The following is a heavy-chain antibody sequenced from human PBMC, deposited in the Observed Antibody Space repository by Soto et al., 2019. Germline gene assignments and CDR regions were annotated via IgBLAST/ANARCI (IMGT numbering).Heavy chain of an antibody. CDR1: GFTFSSYD. D-gene: IGHD5-18*01. Sequence: PGGSLRLSCAASGFTFSSYDMHWVRQATGKGLEWVSAIGTAGDTYYPGSVKGRFTISRENAKNSLYLQMNSLRAGDTAVYYCARGQKEDTAMDRAYYYYGMDVWGQGTAVTVSS. J-gene: IGHJ6*02. CDR2: IGTAGDT. V-gene: IGHV3-13*04. CDR3: ARGQKEDTAMDRAYYYYGMDV.